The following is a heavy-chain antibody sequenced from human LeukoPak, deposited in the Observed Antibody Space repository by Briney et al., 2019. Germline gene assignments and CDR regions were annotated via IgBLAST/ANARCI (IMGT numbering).Heavy chain of an antibody. D-gene: IGHD4-23*01. CDR3: ARVYGGNSGVLGY. Sequence: PGGSLRLSCAASGFTFSSYEMNWVRQAPGKGVEGVSYISSSGSSIFYADSVKGRFTISRDNAKNSLYLQMNSLRAEDTAVYYCARVYGGNSGVLGYWGQGTLVTVSS. CDR1: GFTFSSYE. CDR2: ISSSGSSI. V-gene: IGHV3-48*03. J-gene: IGHJ4*02.